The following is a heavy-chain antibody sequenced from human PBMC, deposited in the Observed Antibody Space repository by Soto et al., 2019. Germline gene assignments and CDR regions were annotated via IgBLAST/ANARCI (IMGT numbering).Heavy chain of an antibody. D-gene: IGHD3-10*01. V-gene: IGHV5-10-1*01. J-gene: IGHJ4*02. CDR1: GYSFTSYW. Sequence: PGESLKISCKGSGYSFTSYWISWVRQMPGKGLEWMGRIDPSDSYTNYSPSFQGHVTISADKSISTAYLQWSSLKASDTAMYYCAIEYGSGSYYHYWGQGTLVTVSS. CDR3: AIEYGSGSYYHY. CDR2: IDPSDSYT.